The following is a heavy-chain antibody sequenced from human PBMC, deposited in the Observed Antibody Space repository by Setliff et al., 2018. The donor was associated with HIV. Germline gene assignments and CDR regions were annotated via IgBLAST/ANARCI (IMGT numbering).Heavy chain of an antibody. CDR3: AKDLGYYDSSGAD. CDR1: GISMRNQY. V-gene: IGHV4-59*11. D-gene: IGHD3-22*01. Sequence: SETLSLTCTVSGISMRNQYWSWVRQTPGKGLEWIGYIYYTGTNNYSPSLKSRVTISRDNSKNTLYLQMNSLRAEDTAVYYCAKDLGYYDSSGADWGQGTLVTVSS. CDR2: IYYTGTN. J-gene: IGHJ4*02.